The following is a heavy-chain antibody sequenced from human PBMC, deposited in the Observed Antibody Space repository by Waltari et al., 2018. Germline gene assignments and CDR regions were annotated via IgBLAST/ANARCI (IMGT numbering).Heavy chain of an antibody. CDR2: ISYEGSSE. J-gene: IGHJ4*02. CDR1: GFIFSSYT. Sequence: QVQLVESGGGVVQPGRSLSLSCAASGFIFSSYTMQWVRQAPGKGLESLAVISYEGSSEYCDSVKGRFTVSRDNSKNTLYLQMNSLRPEDTAMYYCTRSLRFPLYYFDSWGQGTLVTVSS. CDR3: TRSLRFPLYYFDS. V-gene: IGHV3-30-3*01.